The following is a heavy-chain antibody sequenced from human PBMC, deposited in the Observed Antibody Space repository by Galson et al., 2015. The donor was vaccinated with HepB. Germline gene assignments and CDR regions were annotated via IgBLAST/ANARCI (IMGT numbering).Heavy chain of an antibody. V-gene: IGHV3-30*18. CDR2: ISYDGSNK. D-gene: IGHD1-26*01. CDR1: GFTFSSYG. J-gene: IGHJ4*02. Sequence: SLRLSCAASGFTFSSYGMHWVRQAPGKGLEWVAVISYDGSNKYYADSVKGRFTISRDNSKNTLYLQMNSLRAEDTAVYYCAKAVRVGATEHFDYWGQGTLVTVSS. CDR3: AKAVRVGATEHFDY.